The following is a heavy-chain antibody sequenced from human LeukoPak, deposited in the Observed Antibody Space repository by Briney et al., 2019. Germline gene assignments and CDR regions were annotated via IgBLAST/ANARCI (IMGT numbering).Heavy chain of an antibody. Sequence: SETLSLTCTVSGGSISSGGYYWSWIRQPPGKGLEWIGYIYHSGSTYYNPSLKSRVTISVDTSKNQFSLKLSSVTAADTVVYYCASIAAAGTGFGYWGQGTLVTVSS. J-gene: IGHJ4*02. CDR1: GGSISSGGYY. D-gene: IGHD6-13*01. CDR2: IYHSGST. CDR3: ASIAAAGTGFGY. V-gene: IGHV4-30-2*05.